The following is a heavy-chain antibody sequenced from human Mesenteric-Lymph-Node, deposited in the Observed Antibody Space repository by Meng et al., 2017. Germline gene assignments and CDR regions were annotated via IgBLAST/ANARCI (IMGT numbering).Heavy chain of an antibody. D-gene: IGHD5-24*01. J-gene: IGHJ4*02. CDR1: GYSFTSYW. Sequence: GESLKISCKGSGYSFTSYWIGWVRQMPGKGLEWMGIIYPGDSDTRYSPSFQGQVTISADKSISTAYLQWSSLKASDTAMYYCARHGGLQMATTSFDYWGQGTLVTVSS. V-gene: IGHV5-51*01. CDR2: IYPGDSDT. CDR3: ARHGGLQMATTSFDY.